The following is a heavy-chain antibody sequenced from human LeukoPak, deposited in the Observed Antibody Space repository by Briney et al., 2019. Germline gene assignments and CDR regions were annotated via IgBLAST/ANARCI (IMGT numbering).Heavy chain of an antibody. J-gene: IGHJ4*02. D-gene: IGHD6-6*01. V-gene: IGHV3-30-3*01. Sequence: GGSLRLSCAASGFTFSSYAVHWVRQTPGKGLEWVAFISYDGSNKWYADSVKGRFTISRDNAKNSLYLQMSSLRVEDTAVYYCARGYSSSFYFDYWGQGTLVTVSS. CDR2: ISYDGSNK. CDR3: ARGYSSSFYFDY. CDR1: GFTFSSYA.